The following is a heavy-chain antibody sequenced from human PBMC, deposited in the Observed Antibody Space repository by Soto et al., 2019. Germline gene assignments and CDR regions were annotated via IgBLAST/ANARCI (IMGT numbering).Heavy chain of an antibody. CDR3: ARDGGATIGGPDY. Sequence: QVQLVESGGGVVQPGRSLRLSCAASGFTFSSYGMHWVRQAPGKGLEWVAVIWYDGSNKYYADSVKGRFTISRDNSKNTLYLQMNSLRAEDTAVYYCARDGGATIGGPDYWGQGTLVTVSS. CDR2: IWYDGSNK. V-gene: IGHV3-33*01. D-gene: IGHD1-26*01. CDR1: GFTFSSYG. J-gene: IGHJ4*02.